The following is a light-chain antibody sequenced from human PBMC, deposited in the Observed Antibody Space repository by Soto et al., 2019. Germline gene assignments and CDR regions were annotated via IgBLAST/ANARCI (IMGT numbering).Light chain of an antibody. CDR2: GAS. Sequence: EIMLTQSPGTLSLSPGERATLSCRASQSVSSTNLAWYQQKPGQAPRLLIYGASSRATGIPDRFSGSGSGTDFTLTISRLEPEDFVVYYCQQYYDWPWTFDQGTTVEIK. CDR1: QSVSSTN. J-gene: IGKJ1*01. CDR3: QQYYDWPWT. V-gene: IGKV3-20*01.